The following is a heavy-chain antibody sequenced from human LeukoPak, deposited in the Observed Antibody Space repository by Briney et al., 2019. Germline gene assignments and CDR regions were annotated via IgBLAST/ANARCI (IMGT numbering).Heavy chain of an antibody. CDR3: AKAPRIDFVRYYYYYMDV. Sequence: GGSLRLSCAASGFTFSSYAMSWVRQAPGKGLEWVSAISGSGGSTYYADSVKGRFTISRDNSKNTLYLQMNSLRAEDTAVYYCAKAPRIDFVRYYYYYMDVLGKATTVTVSS. CDR1: GFTFSSYA. J-gene: IGHJ6*03. V-gene: IGHV3-23*01. CDR2: ISGSGGST. D-gene: IGHD3-16*02.